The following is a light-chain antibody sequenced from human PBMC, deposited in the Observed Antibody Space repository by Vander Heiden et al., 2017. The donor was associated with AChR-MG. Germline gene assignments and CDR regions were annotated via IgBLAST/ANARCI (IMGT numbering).Light chain of an antibody. Sequence: SYELTQPPSVSVSPGQTASITCSGDKLGAKYPCWYQQKPGQSPGLVFYLDSKRPSGIPWRFAGSNSGNTATLTISGTQAMDEADDYCQAWDSSTATLWLSGGGTKL. CDR1: KLGAKY. CDR3: QAWDSSTATLWL. V-gene: IGLV3-1*01. J-gene: IGLJ3*02. CDR2: LDS.